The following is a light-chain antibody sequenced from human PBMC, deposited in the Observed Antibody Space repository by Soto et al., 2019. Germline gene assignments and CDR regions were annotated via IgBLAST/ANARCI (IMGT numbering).Light chain of an antibody. J-gene: IGKJ1*01. Sequence: DIQMTQSPSSLSASVGDRVTIICRASQSVSTRLAWYQQKPGKAPKVLIYDASSWAGGVPSRFTGSGSGTEFTLTITSLQTDDFATYYCQQYSVYWTFGQGTKVEIK. CDR1: QSVSTR. CDR3: QQYSVYWT. V-gene: IGKV1-5*02. CDR2: DAS.